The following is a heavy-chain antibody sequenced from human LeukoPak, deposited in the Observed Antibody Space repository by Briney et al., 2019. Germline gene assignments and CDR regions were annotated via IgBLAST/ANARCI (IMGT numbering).Heavy chain of an antibody. CDR2: IYDSGST. CDR3: ARRRVYSGSGEFDF. Sequence: SETLSLTCTVSGGSIRSSYYYWGWIRQPPGKGLEWIGSIYDSGSTYYNPSLKSRVTISVDTSKNQFSLKLNSVTAADTAVYYCARRRVYSGSGEFDFWGQGTLVTVSS. J-gene: IGHJ4*02. V-gene: IGHV4-39*01. D-gene: IGHD5-12*01. CDR1: GGSIRSSYYY.